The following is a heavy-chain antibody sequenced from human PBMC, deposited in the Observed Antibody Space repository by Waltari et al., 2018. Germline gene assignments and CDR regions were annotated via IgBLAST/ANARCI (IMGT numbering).Heavy chain of an antibody. CDR2: MDHSGRT. CDR3: ASEDHWIGGSCAPAY. V-gene: IGHV4-38-2*01. Sequence: QVQLHESGPGLVTPSETLSITCAVSGYSISRGYYLGWNRQSPGKGLGWIGSMDHSGRTDYNTSLKSLVTVSVDTSKNQFALRLSSVTAADSAGDYCASEDHWIGGSCAPAYWGQGTLVTVSS. J-gene: IGHJ4*02. CDR1: GYSISRGYY. D-gene: IGHD2-15*01.